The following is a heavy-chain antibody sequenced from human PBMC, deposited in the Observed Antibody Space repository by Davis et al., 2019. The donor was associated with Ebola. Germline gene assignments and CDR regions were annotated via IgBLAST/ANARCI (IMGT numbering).Heavy chain of an antibody. Sequence: PGGSLRLSCAASGLTFSSYVMQWVRQAPGKGLEWVAVIWYDERNKYYADSVKGRFTISRDNSKSTLNLQMNSLRAEDTAVYYCAKSHSSGYFSGFDYWGQGTLVTVSS. CDR2: IWYDERNK. CDR3: AKSHSSGYFSGFDY. J-gene: IGHJ4*02. CDR1: GLTFSSYV. D-gene: IGHD3-22*01. V-gene: IGHV3-30*02.